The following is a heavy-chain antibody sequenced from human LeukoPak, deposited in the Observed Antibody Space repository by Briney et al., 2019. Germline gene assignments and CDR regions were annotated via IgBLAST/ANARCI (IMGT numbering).Heavy chain of an antibody. Sequence: GGSLRLSCAASGFTFSSYGMHWVRQAPGKGLEWVAFIRYDGSNKYYADSVKGRFTISRDNSKNTLYLQMNSLRAEDTAVYYCAKDQGPDWLLPLDAFDIWGQGTMVTVSS. CDR2: IRYDGSNK. CDR1: GFTFSSYG. V-gene: IGHV3-30*02. CDR3: AKDQGPDWLLPLDAFDI. D-gene: IGHD3/OR15-3a*01. J-gene: IGHJ3*02.